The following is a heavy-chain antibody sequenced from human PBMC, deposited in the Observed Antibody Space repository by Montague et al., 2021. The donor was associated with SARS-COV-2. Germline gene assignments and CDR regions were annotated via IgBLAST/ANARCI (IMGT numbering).Heavy chain of an antibody. CDR2: INHSGTT. D-gene: IGHD4-23*01. J-gene: IGHJ4*02. CDR3: ARWDPQTLTLIGLRGKSAIGY. Sequence: SETLSLTCAVYGGSFSGYYWTWIRQSPGKGLEWIAEINHSGTTNYNFNPSLRSRVTISVDTSKSQFSLKLSSVTAADTGVYYCARWDPQTLTLIGLRGKSAIGYWGQGTRVTVSS. V-gene: IGHV4-34*01. CDR1: GGSFSGYY.